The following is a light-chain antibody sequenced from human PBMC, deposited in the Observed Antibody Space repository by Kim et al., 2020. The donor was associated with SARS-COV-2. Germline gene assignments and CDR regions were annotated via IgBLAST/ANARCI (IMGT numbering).Light chain of an antibody. V-gene: IGLV2-14*01. CDR2: DVI. CDR3: SSYSSSSTPWV. CDR1: SSDVGGYNY. J-gene: IGLJ3*02. Sequence: QSDLTQPASVSGSPGQSITISCTGTSSDVGGYNYVSWYQQHPGKAPKLMIYDVIKRPSGVSNRFSGSKSGNTASLTISGLQAEDEADYYCSSYSSSSTPWVFGGGTQLTVL.